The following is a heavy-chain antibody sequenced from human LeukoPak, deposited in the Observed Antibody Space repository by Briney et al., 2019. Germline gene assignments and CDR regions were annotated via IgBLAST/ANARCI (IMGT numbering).Heavy chain of an antibody. CDR3: ARDSRDGYNPHFDY. CDR1: GFTFSSYA. D-gene: IGHD5-24*01. J-gene: IGHJ4*02. V-gene: IGHV3-64*01. CDR2: ISSNGGST. Sequence: GGSLRPSCAASGFTFSSYAMHWVRQAPGKGLEYVSAISSNGGSTYYANSVKGRFTISRDNSKNTLYLQMGSLRAEDMAVYYCARDSRDGYNPHFDYWGQGTLVTVSS.